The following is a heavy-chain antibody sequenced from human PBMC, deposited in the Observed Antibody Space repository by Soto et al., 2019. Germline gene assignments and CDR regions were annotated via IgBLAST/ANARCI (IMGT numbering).Heavy chain of an antibody. CDR1: GFMFSNYW. Sequence: PGGSLRLSCAASGFMFSNYWMTWVRQAPGKGLEWVANIKEDEGEKYYVDSVKGRFTISRDNAKNSLYLQMNSLRAEDTAVYYCARFYYDSSGYLPSPYYYYYGMDVWGQGTTVTVSS. CDR2: IKEDEGEK. CDR3: ARFYYDSSGYLPSPYYYYYGMDV. J-gene: IGHJ6*02. V-gene: IGHV3-7*01. D-gene: IGHD3-22*01.